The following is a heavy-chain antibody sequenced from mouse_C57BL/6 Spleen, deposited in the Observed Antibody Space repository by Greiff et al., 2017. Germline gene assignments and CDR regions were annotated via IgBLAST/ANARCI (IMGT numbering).Heavy chain of an antibody. J-gene: IGHJ3*01. Sequence: QVQLQHSGPELVKPGASVKISCKASGYAFSSSWMNWVKQRPGNGLEWIGRIYPGDGDTNYNGKFKGKATLTADKSSSTAYMQLSSLTSEDSAVYFCARSGYGSSSCFAYWGQGTLVTVSA. V-gene: IGHV1-82*01. D-gene: IGHD1-1*01. CDR3: ARSGYGSSSCFAY. CDR2: IYPGDGDT. CDR1: GYAFSSSW.